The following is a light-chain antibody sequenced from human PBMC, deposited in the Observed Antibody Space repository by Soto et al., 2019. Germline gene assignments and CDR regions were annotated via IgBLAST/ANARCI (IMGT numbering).Light chain of an antibody. CDR2: GAF. CDR1: QSVSSSY. Sequence: EIVLTQSPGTLSLSPGERATLSCRASQSVSSSYLAWYQQKPGQAPRLLIYGAFNRATGIPARFSGSGSGTDFTLTISSLEPEDFAVYYCQQRGDWPPITFGQGTRLEIK. V-gene: IGKV3D-20*02. J-gene: IGKJ5*01. CDR3: QQRGDWPPIT.